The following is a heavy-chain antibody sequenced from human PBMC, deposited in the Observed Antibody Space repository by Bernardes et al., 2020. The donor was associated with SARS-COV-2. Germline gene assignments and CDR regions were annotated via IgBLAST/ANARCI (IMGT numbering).Heavy chain of an antibody. V-gene: IGHV3-74*01. Sequence: GSLRLSCPASGFTFSNYWMHWVRQAPGKGLMWVSRINGDGSRTTYADSVKGRFTISRDNTENTLYLQMNSLRAEDTAVYYCVRGPSDGHGRFEYWGQGTLGT. CDR1: GFTFSNYW. CDR2: INGDGSRT. CDR3: VRGPSDGHGRFEY. J-gene: IGHJ4*02.